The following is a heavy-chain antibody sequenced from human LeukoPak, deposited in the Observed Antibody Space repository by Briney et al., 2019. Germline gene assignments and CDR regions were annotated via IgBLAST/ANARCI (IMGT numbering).Heavy chain of an antibody. CDR3: AKGKWYFDY. CDR1: GFTFSSNG. J-gene: IGHJ4*02. CDR2: IRYDGSEK. D-gene: IGHD1-26*01. Sequence: GGSLRLSCAGSGFTFSSNGMHWVRQAPGKGLEWVAFIRYDGSEKYYGDSVKGRFTISRDNSKNTLYLQMNSLRVEDTAVYYCAKGKWYFDYWGQGTLVTVSS. V-gene: IGHV3-30*02.